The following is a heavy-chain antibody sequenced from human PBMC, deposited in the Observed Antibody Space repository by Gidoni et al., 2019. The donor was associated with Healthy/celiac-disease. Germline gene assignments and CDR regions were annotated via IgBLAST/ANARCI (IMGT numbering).Heavy chain of an antibody. Sequence: QVQLVESGGGVVQPGRSLRLSCAASGFTFSSYGMHWVRQAPGKGLEWVAVIWYDGSNKYYADSVKGRFTISRDNSKNTLYLQMNSLRAEDTAVYYCARDNGGSSECLDYWGQGTLVTVSS. CDR3: ARDNGGSSECLDY. V-gene: IGHV3-33*01. CDR2: IWYDGSNK. D-gene: IGHD1-26*01. J-gene: IGHJ4*02. CDR1: GFTFSSYG.